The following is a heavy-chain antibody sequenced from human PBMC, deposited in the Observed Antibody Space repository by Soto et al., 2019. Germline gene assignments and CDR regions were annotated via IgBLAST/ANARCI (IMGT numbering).Heavy chain of an antibody. J-gene: IGHJ3*02. CDR3: ANGSGSSDDAFDI. Sequence: QLQLQESGPGLVKPSETLSLTCTVSGGSISSSSYYWGWIRQPPGKGLEWIGSIYYSGSTYYNPSLKSRVTISVDTSKNQFSLKLSSVTAADTAVYYCANGSGSSDDAFDIWGQGTMVTVSS. CDR2: IYYSGST. V-gene: IGHV4-39*01. CDR1: GGSISSSSYY. D-gene: IGHD3-10*01.